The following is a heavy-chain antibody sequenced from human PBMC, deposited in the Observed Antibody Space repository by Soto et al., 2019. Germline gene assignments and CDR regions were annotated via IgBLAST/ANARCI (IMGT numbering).Heavy chain of an antibody. CDR2: IIPIFGTA. J-gene: IGHJ5*01. V-gene: IGHV1-69*13. D-gene: IGHD2-8*01. CDR3: ARGSVLNMNWFDP. CDR1: GGTFSSYA. Sequence: SVKVSCKASGGTFSSYAISWVRQAPGQGLEWMGGIIPIFGTANYAQKFQGRVTITADESTSTAYMELISLRSEDTAGYYCARGSVLNMNWFDPWGQGTTVTVSS.